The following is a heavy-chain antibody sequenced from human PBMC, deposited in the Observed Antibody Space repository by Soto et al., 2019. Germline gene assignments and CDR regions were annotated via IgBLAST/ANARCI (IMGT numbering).Heavy chain of an antibody. D-gene: IGHD6-19*01. J-gene: IGHJ6*02. Sequence: QVQLVESGGGVVQPGRSLRLSCAVSGLTFSSYAMHWVRQAPGKGLEWVAVISYDGSNKYYADSVKGRFTISRDKSKNTLDLQMNSLRAEDTAVYYCARGANGAVAGRDIGYYYYGMDVWGQGTTVTVSS. V-gene: IGHV3-30-3*01. CDR3: ARGANGAVAGRDIGYYYYGMDV. CDR2: ISYDGSNK. CDR1: GLTFSSYA.